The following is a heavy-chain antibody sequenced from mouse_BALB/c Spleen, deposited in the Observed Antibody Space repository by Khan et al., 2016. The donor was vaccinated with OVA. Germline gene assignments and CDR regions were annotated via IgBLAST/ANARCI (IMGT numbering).Heavy chain of an antibody. V-gene: IGHV1S41*01. CDR1: GYTFTSYW. CDR3: AREEVYYVYGKGAWFAY. CDR2: IAPGSGST. D-gene: IGHD2-2*01. J-gene: IGHJ3*01. Sequence: DLIKPGASVKLSCKASGYTFTSYWINWIKQRPGQGLEWIGRIAPGSGSTYFNEIFKGKATLTVDTSSTIAYIQLSSLSSEDSAVYFCAREEVYYVYGKGAWFAYWGQGTLFTVSA.